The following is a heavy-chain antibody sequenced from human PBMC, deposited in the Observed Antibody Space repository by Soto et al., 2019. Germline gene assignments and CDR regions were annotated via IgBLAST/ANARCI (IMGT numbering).Heavy chain of an antibody. J-gene: IGHJ5*02. CDR2: VSHHGTS. CDR3: ARGQSAVDVFLPTPVPFDP. Sequence: QAQLQQWGAGLLKPSETLSLTCVVYDGSLPEYHGSWVRQTPGKGLEWIGEVSHHGTSHYNPSLGSRVIMSFDTSKDQFSLTLQSVTAADTGIYYCARGQSAVDVFLPTPVPFDPWGPGTPVTVSS. D-gene: IGHD1-1*01. V-gene: IGHV4-34*01. CDR1: DGSLPEYH.